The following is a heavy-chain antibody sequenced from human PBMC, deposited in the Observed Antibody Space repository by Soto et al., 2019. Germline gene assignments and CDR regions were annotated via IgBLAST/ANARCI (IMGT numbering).Heavy chain of an antibody. Sequence: GGSLRLACAASEFTFSNYAMHWVRQAPGKGLQWLAVISYDGNNKYYADSVEGRFTISRDNSKNTVYLQMNSLRLEDTAVYYCARGPSYSDSYFDHWGQGTLVTVSS. CDR2: ISYDGNNK. V-gene: IGHV3-30*03. CDR1: EFTFSNYA. D-gene: IGHD4-17*01. CDR3: ARGPSYSDSYFDH. J-gene: IGHJ4*02.